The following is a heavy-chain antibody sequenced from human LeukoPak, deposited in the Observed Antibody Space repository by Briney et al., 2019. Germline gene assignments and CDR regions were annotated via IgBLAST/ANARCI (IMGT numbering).Heavy chain of an antibody. J-gene: IGHJ3*02. V-gene: IGHV3-9*01. D-gene: IGHD3-9*01. Sequence: TGGSLRLSCAASGFTFDDYAMHWVRQAPGKGLEWVSGISWNSGSIGYADSVKGRFTISRDNAKNSLYLQMNSLRAEDTAVYYCARDQQPYYDILTGYYIDAFDIWGQGTMVTVSS. CDR2: ISWNSGSI. CDR3: ARDQQPYYDILTGYYIDAFDI. CDR1: GFTFDDYA.